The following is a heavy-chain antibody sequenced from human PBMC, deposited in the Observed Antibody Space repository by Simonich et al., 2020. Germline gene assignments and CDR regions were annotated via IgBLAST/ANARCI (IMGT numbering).Heavy chain of an antibody. CDR3: ARGIVGASGAFDI. V-gene: IGHV3-21*01. CDR2: ISSSISDI. Sequence: EVQLVESGGGLVKPGGSLRLSCAASGFTFSSYSMNWVRQAPGKGLEWGAAISSSISDIDYADSVKGRFTISRDNAKNSLYLQMNSLRAEDTAVYYCARGIVGASGAFDIWGQGTMVTVSS. D-gene: IGHD1-26*01. J-gene: IGHJ3*02. CDR1: GFTFSSYS.